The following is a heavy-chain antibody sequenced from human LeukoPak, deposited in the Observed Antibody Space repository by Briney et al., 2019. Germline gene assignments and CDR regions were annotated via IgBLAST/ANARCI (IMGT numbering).Heavy chain of an antibody. Sequence: GGSLKLSCAASGFTFSSYSMHWVRQAPGKGLVWVSRINSDGSNSIYGDSVKGRFTISRDNAKNTLYLQLSGLRADDTAVYYCARGGGDHAFDIWGQGTMVTVSS. CDR2: INSDGSNS. J-gene: IGHJ3*02. CDR1: GFTFSSYS. D-gene: IGHD3-16*01. V-gene: IGHV3-74*01. CDR3: ARGGGDHAFDI.